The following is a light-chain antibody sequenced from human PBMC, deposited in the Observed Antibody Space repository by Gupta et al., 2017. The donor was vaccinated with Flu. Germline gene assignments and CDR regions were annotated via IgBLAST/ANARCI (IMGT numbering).Light chain of an antibody. CDR2: EDI. CDR3: FSPDGSANYWV. Sequence: QTSRITGSGDALPRKYAYWYQQKAGQVPVLVIYEDIKRPSGIPDRFSGSSSGTMATLTLSGAQVEDEADYYCFSPDGSANYWVFGGGTKLTVL. CDR1: ALPRKY. V-gene: IGLV3-10*01. J-gene: IGLJ3*02.